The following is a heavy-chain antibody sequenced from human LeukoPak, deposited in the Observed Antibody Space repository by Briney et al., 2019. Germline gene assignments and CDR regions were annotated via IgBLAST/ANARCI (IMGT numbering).Heavy chain of an antibody. V-gene: IGHV3-23*01. CDR2: INTVDIT. CDR1: GFPFDYSA. J-gene: IGHJ4*02. Sequence: PGGSLSLSCAASGFPFDYSAMTWVRQAPAKGLEWVSTINTVDITFYANSVKRRFTISRGNSNKELFLQMHRLRDEDTAIYYCVKGGFTYYDDWGEGALVTVSS. D-gene: IGHD3-22*01. CDR3: VKGGFTYYDD.